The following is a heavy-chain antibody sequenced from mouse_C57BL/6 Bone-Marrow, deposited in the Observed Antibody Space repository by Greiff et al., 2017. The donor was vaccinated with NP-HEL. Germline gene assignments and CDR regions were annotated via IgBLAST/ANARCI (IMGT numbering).Heavy chain of an antibody. J-gene: IGHJ4*01. CDR3: AREADSSGYYAMYY. CDR1: GYTFTSYW. V-gene: IGHV1-7*01. CDR2: INPSSGYT. Sequence: QVQLKESGAELAKPGASVKLSCKASGYTFTSYWMHWVKQRPGQGLEWIGYINPSSGYTQYNQKFKDKATLTADKSSSTAYMQLSSLTYEDSAVYYGAREADSSGYYAMYYWGQGTSVTVSS. D-gene: IGHD3-2*02.